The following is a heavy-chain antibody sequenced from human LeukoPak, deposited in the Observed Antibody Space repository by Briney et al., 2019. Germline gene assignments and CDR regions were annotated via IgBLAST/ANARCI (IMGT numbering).Heavy chain of an antibody. CDR3: ARDPNGDYIGAFDM. J-gene: IGHJ3*02. D-gene: IGHD4-17*01. V-gene: IGHV3-23*01. CDR2: TRGGGGSD. Sequence: GGSLRLSCTASGFTFSAYAMMWVRQAPGKGREWVSATRGGGGSDFYEDSVKGRFTIYTDNSKYTLFLQMNSLRADDTAVYYCARDPNGDYIGAFDMWGPGTTVTVSS. CDR1: GFTFSAYA.